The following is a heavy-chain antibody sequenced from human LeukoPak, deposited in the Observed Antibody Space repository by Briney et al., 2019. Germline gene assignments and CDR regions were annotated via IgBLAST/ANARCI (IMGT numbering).Heavy chain of an antibody. Sequence: QAGGSLRLSCAASGFTFSNYGFHWVRQTPGKGLEWVAVISYDGSDKYYADSVKGRFTISRDNSKNTLYLQMNSLRAEDTAVYYCAKEHDSSGYSYDYWGQGTLVTVSS. J-gene: IGHJ4*02. V-gene: IGHV3-30*18. CDR1: GFTFSNYG. CDR3: AKEHDSSGYSYDY. CDR2: ISYDGSDK. D-gene: IGHD3-22*01.